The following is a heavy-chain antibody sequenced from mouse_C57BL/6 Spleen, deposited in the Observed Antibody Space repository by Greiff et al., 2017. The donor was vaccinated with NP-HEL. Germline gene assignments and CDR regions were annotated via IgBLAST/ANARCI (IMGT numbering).Heavy chain of an antibody. V-gene: IGHV1-82*01. CDR1: GYAFSSSW. D-gene: IGHD1-1*01. CDR3: ARGGDYYGSSFDY. Sequence: QVQLQQSGPELVKPGASVKISCKASGYAFSSSWMNWVKQRPGKGLEWIGRIYPGDGDTNYNEKFKGKATLTADKSSSTAYMQLSSLTSEDSAVYFCARGGDYYGSSFDYWGQGTTLTVSS. CDR2: IYPGDGDT. J-gene: IGHJ2*01.